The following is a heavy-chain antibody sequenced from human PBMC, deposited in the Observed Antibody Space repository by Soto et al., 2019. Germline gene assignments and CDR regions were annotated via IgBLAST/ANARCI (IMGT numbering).Heavy chain of an antibody. CDR3: AKALGYCSSTSCSPGGFWSGYYTPLYYGMDV. V-gene: IGHV3-23*01. CDR2: ISGSGGST. J-gene: IGHJ6*02. D-gene: IGHD2-2*01. Sequence: SGGSLRLSCAASGFTFSSYAMSWVRQAPGKGLEWVSAISGSGGSTYYADSVKGRFTISRDNSKNTLYLQMNSLRAEDTAVYYCAKALGYCSSTSCSPGGFWSGYYTPLYYGMDVWGQGTTVTVSS. CDR1: GFTFSSYA.